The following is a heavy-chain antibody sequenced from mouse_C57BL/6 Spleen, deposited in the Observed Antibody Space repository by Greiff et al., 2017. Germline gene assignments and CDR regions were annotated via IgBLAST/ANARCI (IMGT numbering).Heavy chain of an antibody. V-gene: IGHV1-82*01. D-gene: IGHD1-1*01. J-gene: IGHJ1*03. CDR2: IYPGDGDT. CDR1: GYAFSSSW. Sequence: VKLMESGPELVKPGASVKISCKASGYAFSSSWMNWVKQRPGKGLEWIGRIYPGDGDTNYNGKFKGKATLTADKSSSTAYMQLSSLTSEDSAVYFGAILYGSSYDWYFDVWGTGTTVTVSS. CDR3: AILYGSSYDWYFDV.